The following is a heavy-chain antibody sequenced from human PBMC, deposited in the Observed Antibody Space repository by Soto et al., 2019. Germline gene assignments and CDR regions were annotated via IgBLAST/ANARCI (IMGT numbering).Heavy chain of an antibody. D-gene: IGHD4-17*01. CDR2: ISGSGDNI. J-gene: IGHJ4*02. CDR1: GFTFTSYS. Sequence: EVQLVESGGGLVQPGGSLRLSCAASGFTFTSYSMNWVRQAPGKGLEWVSYISGSGDNIYYADSVNGRFTISRDNGENSLSLQMNSLTAEDPAIYYCARDRYGDYAGDFWGQGTLVTVA. V-gene: IGHV3-21*01. CDR3: ARDRYGDYAGDF.